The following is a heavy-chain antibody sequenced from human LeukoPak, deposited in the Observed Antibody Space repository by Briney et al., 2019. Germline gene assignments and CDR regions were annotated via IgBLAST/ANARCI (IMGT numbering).Heavy chain of an antibody. Sequence: SETLSLTCTVSGGSISSGGNYWSWIRQHPGKGLEWFGYIYYSGNTFYNPSLKSRVTMSVDRSKNQFSLKLSSVTAADTAVYYCAGEKSCGSVRCYTNNLFDPWGQGTLVTVSS. V-gene: IGHV4-31*03. CDR2: IYYSGNT. CDR3: AGEKSCGSVRCYTNNLFDP. D-gene: IGHD2-2*02. J-gene: IGHJ5*02. CDR1: GGSISSGGNY.